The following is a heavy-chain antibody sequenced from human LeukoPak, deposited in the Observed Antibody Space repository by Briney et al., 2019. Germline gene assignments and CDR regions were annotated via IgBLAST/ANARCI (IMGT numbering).Heavy chain of an antibody. CDR3: ARLSWFGELLPSL. J-gene: IGHJ4*02. V-gene: IGHV4-59*08. Sequence: SETLSLTCTVSGGSISSYYWSWIRQPPGKGLEWIGYIYYSGSTNYNPSLKSRVTISVDTSKNQFSLKLSSVTAADTAVYYCARLSWFGELLPSLWGQGTLVTVSS. CDR2: IYYSGST. D-gene: IGHD3-10*01. CDR1: GGSISSYY.